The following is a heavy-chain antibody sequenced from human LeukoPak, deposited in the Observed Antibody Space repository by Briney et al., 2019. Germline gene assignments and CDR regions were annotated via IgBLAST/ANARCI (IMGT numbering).Heavy chain of an antibody. CDR2: IYYSGTT. CDR1: GGSISYYY. Sequence: SETLSFTCTVSGGSISYYYWSWIRQSPGKGLEWIGYIYYSGTTNYNPSLKSRVTISVDTSKNQFSLQLRSVTAADSAVYYCAREDPQTRVPEGMDVWGQGTTVTVSS. V-gene: IGHV4-59*01. D-gene: IGHD4/OR15-4a*01. CDR3: AREDPQTRVPEGMDV. J-gene: IGHJ6*02.